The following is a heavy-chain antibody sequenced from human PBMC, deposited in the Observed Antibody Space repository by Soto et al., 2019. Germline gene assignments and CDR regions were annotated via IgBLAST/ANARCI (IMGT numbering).Heavy chain of an antibody. CDR3: ATLSHFDP. V-gene: IGHV3-15*07. J-gene: IGHJ5*02. CDR1: GFTFSNAW. Sequence: EVQLVESGGGLVKPGGSLTLSCAASGFTFSNAWLHWVRQAPGKGLEWVGRITSKSDGGATNYAAPVQGRFTISRDDPRNTRYLQMNSLKTEDTAVYYCATLSHFDPWGQGTLVTVSS. CDR2: ITSKSDGGAT.